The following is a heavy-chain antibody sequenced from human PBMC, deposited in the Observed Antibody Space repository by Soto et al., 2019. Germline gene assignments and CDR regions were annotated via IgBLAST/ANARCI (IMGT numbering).Heavy chain of an antibody. D-gene: IGHD6-19*01. V-gene: IGHV3-23*01. CDR2: ISGTGDDT. CDR1: GFIFSSYA. Sequence: EVQLLESGGGLVQPGQSLRLSCVASGFIFSSYAMSWVRQAPGKGLEWVSAISGTGDDTYYADSVKGRFTISRDNSKNTVYLQMKSLRAEDTAVYYCAKDRNSGWYCRNWFDPWGQGTLVTVSS. CDR3: AKDRNSGWYCRNWFDP. J-gene: IGHJ5*02.